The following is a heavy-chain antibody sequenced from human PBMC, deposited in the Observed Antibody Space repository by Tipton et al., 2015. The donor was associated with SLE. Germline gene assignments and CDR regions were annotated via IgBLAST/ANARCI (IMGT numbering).Heavy chain of an antibody. CDR3: ARSGFLEWLLPIGFDY. CDR1: GGSFSGYF. V-gene: IGHV4-34*01. Sequence: TLSLTCAVYGGSFSGYFWNWISQPPGKGLEWIGEINQSGSTNYNPSLKSRATISVDTSKNQFSLKLSSVTAADTAIYYCARSGFLEWLLPIGFDYWGQGTLVTVSS. J-gene: IGHJ4*02. D-gene: IGHD3-3*01. CDR2: INQSGST.